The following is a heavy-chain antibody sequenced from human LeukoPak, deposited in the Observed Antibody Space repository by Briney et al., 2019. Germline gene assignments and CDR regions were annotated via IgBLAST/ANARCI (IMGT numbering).Heavy chain of an antibody. CDR2: ISAGSGNT. CDR3: VSGISLSHWHYFDY. CDR1: GYIFTNYA. Sequence: ASVKVSCKASGYIFTNYAMHWVCQAPGQRIEWLGWISAGSGNTKYSQKFQGRVTITRDTSASTAYMELSGLRSEDTALYYCVSGISLSHWHYFDYWGQGTLVTVSS. J-gene: IGHJ4*02. V-gene: IGHV1-3*01. D-gene: IGHD2-15*01.